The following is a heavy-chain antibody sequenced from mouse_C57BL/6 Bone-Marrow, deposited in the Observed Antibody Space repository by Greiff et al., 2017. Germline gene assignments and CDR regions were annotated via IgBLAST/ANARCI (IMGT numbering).Heavy chain of an antibody. V-gene: IGHV1-64*01. Sequence: QVQLQQPGAELVKPGASVKLSCKASGYTFTSYWMHWVKQRPGQGLEWIGMIHPNRGSTNYNEKFKSKATLTVDKSSSTAYMQLSSLTSEDSAVYYCARYTKVVVPMDYWGQGTSVTVSS. J-gene: IGHJ4*01. CDR1: GYTFTSYW. D-gene: IGHD1-1*01. CDR2: IHPNRGST. CDR3: ARYTKVVVPMDY.